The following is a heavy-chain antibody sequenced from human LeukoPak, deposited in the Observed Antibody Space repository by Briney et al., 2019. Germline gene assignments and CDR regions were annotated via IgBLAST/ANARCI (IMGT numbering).Heavy chain of an antibody. D-gene: IGHD3-22*01. CDR2: IKRDGSEK. CDR3: ARDRYSSGGLDV. CDR1: GFTFSNYW. J-gene: IGHJ6*02. Sequence: PGGSLRLSCAASGFTFSNYWMSWVRQAPGKGLEWVANIKRDGSEKYYVDSVKGRFTISRDNAKNSLYLQMNSLRAEDMAVYYCARDRYSSGGLDVWGQGTTVTVSS. V-gene: IGHV3-7*04.